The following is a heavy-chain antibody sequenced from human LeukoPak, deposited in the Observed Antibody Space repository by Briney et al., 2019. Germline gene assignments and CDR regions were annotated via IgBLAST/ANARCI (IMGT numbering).Heavy chain of an antibody. CDR3: ARTLTGDQYYFDY. CDR2: INHSGST. V-gene: IGHV4-34*01. J-gene: IGHJ4*02. CDR1: GGSFSGYY. Sequence: SETLSLTCAVYGGSFSGYYWSWIRQPPGKGLEWIGEINHSGSTNYNPSLKSRVTMSVDTSKNQFSLKLSSVTAADTAVYYCARTLTGDQYYFDYWGQGTLVTVSS. D-gene: IGHD7-27*01.